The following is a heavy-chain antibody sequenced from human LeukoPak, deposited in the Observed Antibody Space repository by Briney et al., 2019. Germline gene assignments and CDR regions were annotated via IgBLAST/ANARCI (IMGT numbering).Heavy chain of an antibody. CDR2: ISGSGGST. D-gene: IGHD6-13*01. J-gene: IGHJ1*01. V-gene: IGHV3-23*01. Sequence: PGRSLRLSCAASGFTFSSYAMSWVRQAPGKGLEWVSAISGSGGSTYYADSVKGRFTISRDNSKNTLYLQMNSLRAEDTAVYYCAKDLTGIAAAAYAEYFQHWGQGTLVTVSS. CDR1: GFTFSSYA. CDR3: AKDLTGIAAAAYAEYFQH.